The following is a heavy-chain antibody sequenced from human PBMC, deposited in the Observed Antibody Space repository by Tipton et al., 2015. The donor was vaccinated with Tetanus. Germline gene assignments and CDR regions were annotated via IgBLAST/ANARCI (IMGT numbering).Heavy chain of an antibody. V-gene: IGHV3-23*01. Sequence: SLRLSCAASGFPFSSYAMNWVRQAPGKGLEWVSTVSSSGYSTYYADSVKGRFTISRDNSQNTLFLQMSSLRAEDTAVYYCARSGCSNGLRWFDPWGQGTLVTVSS. CDR2: VSSSGYST. CDR3: ARSGCSNGLRWFDP. D-gene: IGHD6-13*01. CDR1: GFPFSSYA. J-gene: IGHJ5*02.